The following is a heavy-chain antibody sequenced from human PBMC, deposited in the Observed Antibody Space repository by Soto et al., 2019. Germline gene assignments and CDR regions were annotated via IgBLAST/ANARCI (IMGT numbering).Heavy chain of an antibody. CDR1: GGSISSGGYY. CDR3: ARGLADYDILTGYYGLDGMVV. J-gene: IGHJ6*02. Sequence: SETLSLTCTVSGGSISSGGYYWSWIRQHPGKGLEWIGYIYYSGSTYYNPSLKSRVTISVDTSKNQFSLKLSSVTAADTAVYYCARGLADYDILTGYYGLDGMVVWGQGTTVTVSS. CDR2: IYYSGST. V-gene: IGHV4-31*03. D-gene: IGHD3-9*01.